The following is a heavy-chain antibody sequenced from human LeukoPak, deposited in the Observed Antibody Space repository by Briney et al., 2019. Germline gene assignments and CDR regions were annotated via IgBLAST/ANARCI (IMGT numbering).Heavy chain of an antibody. Sequence: SETLSLTCTVSGGSISSYYWSWIRQPPGKGLEWIGYIYFSGSTNYNPSLKSRVTISVDTSRNQFSLQLSSVTAAATAVYYCARTSHPHGSSWLFDYWGQGTLVTVSS. D-gene: IGHD6-13*01. CDR2: IYFSGST. CDR3: ARTSHPHGSSWLFDY. CDR1: GGSISSYY. J-gene: IGHJ4*02. V-gene: IGHV4-59*01.